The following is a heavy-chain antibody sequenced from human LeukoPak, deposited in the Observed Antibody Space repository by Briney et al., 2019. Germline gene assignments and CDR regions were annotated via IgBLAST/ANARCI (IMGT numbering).Heavy chain of an antibody. CDR3: ATDPNYRNYMTD. V-gene: IGHV3-30*19. D-gene: IGHD4-11*01. CDR2: ISYDGSNK. J-gene: IGHJ4*02. CDR1: GFIFSGYG. Sequence: GGSLRLSCEASGFIFSGYGMHWVRQAPGKGLEWVAVISYDGSNKFYADSVKGRFTISRDNSKNTLYLQMNSLRPEDTAVYYCATDPNYRNYMTDWGQGTLVTVSS.